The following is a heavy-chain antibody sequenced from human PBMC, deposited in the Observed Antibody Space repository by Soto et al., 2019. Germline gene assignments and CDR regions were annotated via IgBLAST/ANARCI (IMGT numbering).Heavy chain of an antibody. CDR3: ASTALYYYDSSAPYAFDI. J-gene: IGHJ3*02. CDR1: GYTFTSYY. D-gene: IGHD3-22*01. Sequence: GASVKVSCKASGYTFTSYYMHWVRQAPGQGLEWMGIINPSGGSTSYAQKFQGRVTMTRDTSTSTVYMELSSLRSEDTAVYYCASTALYYYDSSAPYAFDIWGQGTMVT. CDR2: INPSGGST. V-gene: IGHV1-46*01.